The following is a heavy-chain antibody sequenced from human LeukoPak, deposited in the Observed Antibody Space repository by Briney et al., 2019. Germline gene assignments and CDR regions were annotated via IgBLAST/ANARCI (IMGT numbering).Heavy chain of an antibody. CDR3: AKDTYPHSMIVVVIGYYYGMDV. V-gene: IGHV3-48*01. CDR1: GLTFSSYS. CDR2: ISSSSSTI. Sequence: GGSLRLSCAASGLTFSSYSMNWVRQAPGKGLEWVSYISSSSSTIYYADSVKGRFTISRDNAKNSLYLQMNSLRAEDTAVYYCAKDTYPHSMIVVVIGYYYGMDVWGQGTTVTVSS. D-gene: IGHD3-22*01. J-gene: IGHJ6*02.